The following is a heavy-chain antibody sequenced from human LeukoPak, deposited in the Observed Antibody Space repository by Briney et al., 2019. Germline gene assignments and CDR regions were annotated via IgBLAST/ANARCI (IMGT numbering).Heavy chain of an antibody. CDR3: ARQGVGSSGWYYYYYGMDV. CDR2: IYPGDSDT. D-gene: IGHD6-19*01. CDR1: GYSFTSYW. J-gene: IGHJ6*02. Sequence: GASLKISCKGSGYSFTSYWIGWVRQLPGKGLEWMGIIYPGDSDTRYSPSFQGQVTISADKSISTAYLQWSSLKASDTAMYYCARQGVGSSGWYYYYYGMDVWGQGTTVTVSS. V-gene: IGHV5-51*01.